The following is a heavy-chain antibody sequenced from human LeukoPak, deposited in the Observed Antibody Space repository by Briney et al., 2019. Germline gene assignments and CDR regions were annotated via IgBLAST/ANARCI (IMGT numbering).Heavy chain of an antibody. CDR2: IKSKTDGGTT. CDR1: GFTFSNAW. CDR3: TTPDYDSSGYYYGYFDH. J-gene: IGHJ4*02. Sequence: GGSLRLSCAASGFTFSNAWMSWVRQAPGKGLEWVGRIKSKTDGGTTDYAAPVKGRFTISRDDSKNTLYLQMNSLKTEDTAVYYCTTPDYDSSGYYYGYFDHWGQGTLVTVSS. V-gene: IGHV3-15*01. D-gene: IGHD3-22*01.